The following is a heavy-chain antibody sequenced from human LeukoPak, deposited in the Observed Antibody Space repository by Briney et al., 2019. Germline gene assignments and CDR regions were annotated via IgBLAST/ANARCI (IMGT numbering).Heavy chain of an antibody. CDR2: ISSSGSTI. V-gene: IGHV3-48*03. CDR3: ARVEWELSYYFDY. CDR1: GFTFSIYE. Sequence: GGSLRLSCAASGFTFSIYEMNWVRQAPGKGLEWVSYISSSGSTIYYADSVKGRFTISRDNAKNSLYLQMNSLRAEDTAVYYCARVEWELSYYFDYWGQGTLVTVSS. J-gene: IGHJ4*02. D-gene: IGHD1-26*01.